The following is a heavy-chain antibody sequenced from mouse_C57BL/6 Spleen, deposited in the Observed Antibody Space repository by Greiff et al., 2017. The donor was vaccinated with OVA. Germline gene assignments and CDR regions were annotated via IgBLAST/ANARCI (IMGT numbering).Heavy chain of an antibody. CDR1: GYTFTSYW. Sequence: QVQLQQPGAELVRPGSSVKLSCKASGYTFTSYWMHWVKQRPIQGLEWIGNIDPSDSETHYNQKFKDKATLTVDKSSSTAYMQLSSLTSEDSAVYYCASGILRAWFAYWGQGTLVTVSA. D-gene: IGHD1-1*01. CDR3: ASGILRAWFAY. CDR2: IDPSDSET. J-gene: IGHJ3*01. V-gene: IGHV1-52*01.